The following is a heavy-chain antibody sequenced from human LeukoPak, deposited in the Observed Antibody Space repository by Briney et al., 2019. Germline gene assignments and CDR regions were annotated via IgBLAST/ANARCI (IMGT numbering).Heavy chain of an antibody. Sequence: SGTLSLTCTVSGGSMSSYYWSWIRQPPGKGLWWIGYIYYSGSTKYNPSLKSRVTISVDTSKNQFSLKLSSVTAADTAVYYCARGARAGYNLEPFDYWGQGTLVTVSS. CDR3: ARGARAGYNLEPFDY. D-gene: IGHD5-24*01. J-gene: IGHJ4*02. CDR2: IYYSGST. CDR1: GGSMSSYY. V-gene: IGHV4-59*08.